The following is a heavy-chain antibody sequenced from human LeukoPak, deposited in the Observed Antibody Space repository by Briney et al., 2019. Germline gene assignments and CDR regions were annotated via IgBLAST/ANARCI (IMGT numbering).Heavy chain of an antibody. J-gene: IGHJ6*04. CDR1: GFTFSSYS. Sequence: GGSLRLSCAASGFTFSSYSMNWVRQAPGKGLEWVSSISSSSSYIYYADPVKGRFTISRDNAKNSLYLQMNSLRAEDTAVYYCARDKAYGAGGMDVWGKGTTVTVSS. V-gene: IGHV3-21*01. CDR3: ARDKAYGAGGMDV. D-gene: IGHD4-17*01. CDR2: ISSSSSYI.